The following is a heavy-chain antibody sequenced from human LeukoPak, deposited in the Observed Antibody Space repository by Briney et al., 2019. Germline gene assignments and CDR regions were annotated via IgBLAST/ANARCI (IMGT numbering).Heavy chain of an antibody. V-gene: IGHV4-59*01. CDR3: ARALTSSIVVVPSYYYYYMDV. CDR2: IWYSGST. J-gene: IGHJ6*03. CDR1: GGSISSYD. D-gene: IGHD2-2*01. Sequence: PSETLSLTCTVSGGSISSYDLSWIRQPPGKGLEWIGYIWYSGSTNYNPSFKSRVTIPVDTSKNQFSLKLSSVTAADTAVYYCARALTSSIVVVPSYYYYYMDVWGKGTTVTVSS.